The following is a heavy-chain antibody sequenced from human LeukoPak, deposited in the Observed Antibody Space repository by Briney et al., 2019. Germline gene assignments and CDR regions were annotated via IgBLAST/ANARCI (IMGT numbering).Heavy chain of an antibody. J-gene: IGHJ5*02. CDR1: GGPISSYY. CDR2: IYYSGST. D-gene: IGHD2-2*01. Sequence: SETLSLTCTVSGGPISSYYWSWIRQPPGKGLEWIGYIYYSGSTNYNPSLKSRVTISVDTSKNQFSLKLSSVTAADTAVYYCARARGGYCSSTSCLFDPWGQGTLVTVSS. CDR3: ARARGGYCSSTSCLFDP. V-gene: IGHV4-59*01.